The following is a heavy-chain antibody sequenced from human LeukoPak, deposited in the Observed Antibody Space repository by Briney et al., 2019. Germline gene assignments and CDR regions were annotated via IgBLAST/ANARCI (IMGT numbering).Heavy chain of an antibody. D-gene: IGHD5-24*01. CDR1: GGSISSGSYY. CDR3: ARVRLQRWLQYLDY. V-gene: IGHV4-61*02. Sequence: PSETLSPTCTVSGGSISSGSYYWSWIRQPAGKGLEWIGRIYTSGSTNYNPSLKSRVTISVDTSKNQFSLKLSSVTAADTAVYYCARVRLQRWLQYLDYWGQGTLVTVSS. CDR2: IYTSGST. J-gene: IGHJ4*02.